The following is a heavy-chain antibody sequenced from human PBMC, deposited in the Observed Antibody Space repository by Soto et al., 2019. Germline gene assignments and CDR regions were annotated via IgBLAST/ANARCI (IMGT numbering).Heavy chain of an antibody. V-gene: IGHV1-18*01. CDR1: GYTFTSYG. Sequence: QVQLVQSGAEVKKPGASVKVSCKASGYTFTSYGISLVRQAPVQGLAGMGWISAYNGKTSCAQKLQARVTMTTDTSPSTAYMELRSLRSDDTAVYYCARRGLSSYYYGMDVWGQGTTVTVSS. J-gene: IGHJ6*02. CDR2: ISAYNGKT. D-gene: IGHD3-10*01. CDR3: ARRGLSSYYYGMDV.